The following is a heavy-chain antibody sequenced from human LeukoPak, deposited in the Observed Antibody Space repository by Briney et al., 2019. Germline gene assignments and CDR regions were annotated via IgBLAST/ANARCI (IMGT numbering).Heavy chain of an antibody. Sequence: PGGSLRLSCAASGFTFSSYAMSWVRQAPGKGLEWVSAISGSGGGPYYADSVKGRFTISRDNSKNTLYLQMNSLRAEDTAVYYCAKVGGTYPGNYYFDYWGQGTLVTVSS. CDR1: GFTFSSYA. V-gene: IGHV3-23*01. CDR2: ISGSGGGP. D-gene: IGHD1-26*01. CDR3: AKVGGTYPGNYYFDY. J-gene: IGHJ4*02.